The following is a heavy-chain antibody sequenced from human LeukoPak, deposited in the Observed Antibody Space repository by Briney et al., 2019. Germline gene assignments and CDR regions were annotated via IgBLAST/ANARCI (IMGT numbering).Heavy chain of an antibody. J-gene: IGHJ4*02. Sequence: GGSLRLSCAASGLTFSNYAMSWVRQAPGKELEWVSGLSGSGGSTYYADSVKGRFTISRDNSKNTLYLQMNSLRAEDTAVYYCNTDFYYDILTGYRYFDYWGQGALVTVSS. CDR3: NTDFYYDILTGYRYFDY. CDR1: GLTFSNYA. CDR2: LSGSGGST. V-gene: IGHV3-23*01. D-gene: IGHD3-9*01.